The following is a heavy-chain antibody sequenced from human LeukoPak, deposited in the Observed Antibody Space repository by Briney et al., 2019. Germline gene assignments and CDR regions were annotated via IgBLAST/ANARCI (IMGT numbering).Heavy chain of an antibody. CDR3: ARELYDFWSGYYTGMAGY. J-gene: IGHJ4*02. V-gene: IGHV1-18*01. CDR2: ISAYNGNT. Sequence: ASLKVSCKASGYTFTSYGISWVRQAPGQGLEWMGWISAYNGNTNYAQKLQGRVTMTTDTSTSTAYMELRSLRSDDTAVYYCARELYDFWSGYYTGMAGYWGQGTLVTVSS. CDR1: GYTFTSYG. D-gene: IGHD3-3*01.